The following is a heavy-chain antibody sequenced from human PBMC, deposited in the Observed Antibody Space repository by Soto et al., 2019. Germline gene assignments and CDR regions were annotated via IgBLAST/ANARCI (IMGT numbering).Heavy chain of an antibody. CDR3: ASCLIRWCEEFHRRGGYYYMDV. D-gene: IGHD3-10*01. Sequence: QVQLQQWGAGLLKPSETLSLTCAVYGGSFSGYQWSWIRQTPGKGLEWIGEINDSGNINYNPSLSSLITFLVTTAKKQTSMQLSSVTAADTAVYFGASCLIRWCEEFHRRGGYYYMDVWGKGTTVTVSS. V-gene: IGHV4-34*01. CDR1: GGSFSGYQ. J-gene: IGHJ6*03. CDR2: INDSGNI.